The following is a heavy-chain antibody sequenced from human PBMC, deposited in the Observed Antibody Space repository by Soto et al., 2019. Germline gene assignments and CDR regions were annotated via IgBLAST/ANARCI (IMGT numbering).Heavy chain of an antibody. J-gene: IGHJ5*02. Sequence: PSETLSVTCTFSVGSISIYYWSWIRQPPGKGLDPIGYIYYSGSTNYNPSLKSRVTISVDTSKNQFSLKLSSVTAADTAVYYCARVFYYDFWSGYGIGTNWFDPWGQGTMVTVSS. V-gene: IGHV4-59*01. CDR3: ARVFYYDFWSGYGIGTNWFDP. D-gene: IGHD3-3*01. CDR2: IYYSGST. CDR1: VGSISIYY.